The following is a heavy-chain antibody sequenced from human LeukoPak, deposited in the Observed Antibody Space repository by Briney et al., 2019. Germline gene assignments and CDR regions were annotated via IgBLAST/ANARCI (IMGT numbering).Heavy chain of an antibody. CDR3: ARDPKLLYEGDY. V-gene: IGHV1-8*01. CDR2: MNPNSGNT. J-gene: IGHJ4*02. Sequence: ASVKVSCKASGYTFTSYDINWVRQATGQGLEWMGWMNPNSGNTGYAQKFQGRVTMTRNTSISTAYMELSSLRSEDTAVYYCARDPKLLYEGDYWGQGTLVTVSS. CDR1: GYTFTSYD. D-gene: IGHD2-21*01.